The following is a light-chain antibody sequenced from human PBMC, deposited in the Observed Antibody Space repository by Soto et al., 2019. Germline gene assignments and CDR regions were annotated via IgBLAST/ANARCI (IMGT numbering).Light chain of an antibody. J-gene: IGKJ2*01. Sequence: EIAMTQSPGTLSVSPGERVTLSCRASQSVYSNIAWYQQKPGQGPRLLIYGASTRATGIPGRFTGSGSGTEFTLTISSLQSEDSAVYYCQQYAHWPPYTFGQGTKLEIK. V-gene: IGKV3-15*01. CDR2: GAS. CDR1: QSVYSN. CDR3: QQYAHWPPYT.